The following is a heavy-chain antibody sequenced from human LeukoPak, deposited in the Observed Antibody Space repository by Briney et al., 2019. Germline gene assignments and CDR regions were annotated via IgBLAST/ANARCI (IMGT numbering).Heavy chain of an antibody. V-gene: IGHV4-4*07. CDR2: IYGSGST. CDR1: GGSIRSY. Sequence: PSETLSLTCTVSGGSIRSYWSWIRQPAGKGLEWIGRIYGSGSTDYNPSLKSRVTMSIDTSKNQFSLKLSSVTAADTAVYYCARTGLSSSDAFDIWGQGTMVTVSS. CDR3: ARTGLSSSDAFDI. D-gene: IGHD2-2*01. J-gene: IGHJ3*02.